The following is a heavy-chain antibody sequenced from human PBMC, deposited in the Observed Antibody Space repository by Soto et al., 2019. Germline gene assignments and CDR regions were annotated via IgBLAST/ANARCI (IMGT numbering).Heavy chain of an antibody. CDR3: AKGGPYYYDSSGYYDY. V-gene: IGHV3-23*01. J-gene: IGHJ4*02. D-gene: IGHD3-22*01. Sequence: ASVKVSCKASGGTFSSYAISWVRQAPGKGLEWVSAISGSGGSTYYADSVKGRFTISRDNSKNTLYLQMNSLRAEDTAVYYCAKGGPYYYDSSGYYDYWGQGTLVTVSS. CDR1: GGTFSSYA. CDR2: ISGSGGST.